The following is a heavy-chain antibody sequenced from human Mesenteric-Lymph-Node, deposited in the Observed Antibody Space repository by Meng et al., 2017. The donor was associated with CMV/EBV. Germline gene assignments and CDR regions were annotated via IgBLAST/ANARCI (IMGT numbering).Heavy chain of an antibody. D-gene: IGHD3/OR15-3a*01. CDR2: ISGYNGDT. CDR3: ARAGLEIFHDAFDP. CDR1: GYTFTTYG. Sequence: ASVKVSCKASGYTFTTYGISWVRQAPGQGLEWMGWISGYNGDTKYAQKFQGRVTMTTDTSTTTAYMELRSLRSDDTDVYYRARAGLEIFHDAFDPWGQGTVVTVSS. J-gene: IGHJ3*01. V-gene: IGHV1-18*01.